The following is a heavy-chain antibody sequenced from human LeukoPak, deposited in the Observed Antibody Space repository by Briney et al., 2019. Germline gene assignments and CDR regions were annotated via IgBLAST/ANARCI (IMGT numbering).Heavy chain of an antibody. CDR1: GFTFDDYG. J-gene: IGHJ6*03. CDR3: AKSGRNYYYYYMDV. D-gene: IGHD2-15*01. Sequence: GGSLRLSCAASGFTFDDYGMSWVRQAPGKGLEWVSGINWNGGSTGYADSVKGRFTISRDNAKNSLYLQMNSLRAEDTALYYCAKSGRNYYYYYMDVWGKGTTVTVPS. V-gene: IGHV3-20*04. CDR2: INWNGGST.